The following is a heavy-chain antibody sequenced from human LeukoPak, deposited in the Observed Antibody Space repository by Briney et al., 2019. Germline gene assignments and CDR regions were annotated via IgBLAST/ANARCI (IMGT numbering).Heavy chain of an antibody. V-gene: IGHV4-34*01. CDR2: INHSGSK. D-gene: IGHD3-10*01. Sequence: PSETLSLTCAVYGGSFRGYYWGWIREPPGKGGEGIGEINHSGSKNYNASLKSRVNISVDTSQNQFSLKLSSVTAADTAVYYCASLPGFGELLDYWGQGTLLTVSS. CDR3: ASLPGFGELLDY. CDR1: GGSFRGYY. J-gene: IGHJ4*02.